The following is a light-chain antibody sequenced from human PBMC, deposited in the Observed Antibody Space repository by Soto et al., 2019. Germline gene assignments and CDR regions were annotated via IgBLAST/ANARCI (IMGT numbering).Light chain of an antibody. V-gene: IGKV3-15*01. CDR2: DAS. J-gene: IGKJ4*01. CDR1: QTIDKS. Sequence: MTQPPASLSVSPGERSTLSCRASQTIDKSLAWYQRRPGKSPKILISDASTGASGIPSRFSGSGSETEFILTIDRLQSADFAVYYCQQYDRWPVTFGGGTKVDIK. CDR3: QQYDRWPVT.